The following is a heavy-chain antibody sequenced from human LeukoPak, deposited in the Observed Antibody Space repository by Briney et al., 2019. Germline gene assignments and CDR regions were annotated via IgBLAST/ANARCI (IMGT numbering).Heavy chain of an antibody. CDR1: GGSISSRSYY. V-gene: IGHV4-39*01. J-gene: IGHJ5*02. CDR2: ISDSGNS. D-gene: IGHD3-10*01. Sequence: SETLSLTCTVSGGSISSRSYYWGWIRQPPGKGLVWIGKISDSGNSYYSPSLRSRVTISIDTSKNQFSLKLSSVTAADTAVYYCARIQRYYGSGPPWGQGTLVTVSS. CDR3: ARIQRYYGSGPP.